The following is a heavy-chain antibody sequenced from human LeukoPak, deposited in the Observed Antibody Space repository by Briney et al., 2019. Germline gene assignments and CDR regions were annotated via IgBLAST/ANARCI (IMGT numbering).Heavy chain of an antibody. D-gene: IGHD5-18*01. CDR1: GGSISSSSYY. J-gene: IGHJ3*02. CDR2: IYSSGST. Sequence: SETLSLTCTVSGGSISSSSYYWSWIRQPPGKGLEWIGYIYSSGSTNYNPSLKSRVSISADTSKNEFSLKLRSVTAADTAVYFCARVDTSLVPDAFDIWGQGSMVTVSS. V-gene: IGHV4-61*01. CDR3: ARVDTSLVPDAFDI.